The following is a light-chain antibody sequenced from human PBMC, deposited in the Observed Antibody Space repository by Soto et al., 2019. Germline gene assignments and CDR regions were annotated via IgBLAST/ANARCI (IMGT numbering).Light chain of an antibody. CDR3: QQSSSAPLT. V-gene: IGKV1-39*01. Sequence: DIQMTQSPSSLSASVGDRVTITCRASQSISSYLNWYQQKPGKAPKLLIYAASSLQSGVPSRFSGSGSGTDFTLTISSLQPEDFATYYCQQSSSAPLTFGGGTKLEIK. J-gene: IGKJ4*01. CDR2: AAS. CDR1: QSISSY.